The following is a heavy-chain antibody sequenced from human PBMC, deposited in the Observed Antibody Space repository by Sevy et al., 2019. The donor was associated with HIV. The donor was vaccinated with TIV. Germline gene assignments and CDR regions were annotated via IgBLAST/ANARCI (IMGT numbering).Heavy chain of an antibody. V-gene: IGHV1-18*01. D-gene: IGHD2-2*01. CDR1: GYTFTSYG. Sequence: ASVKVSCKASGYTFTSYGISWVRQAPGQGLEWMGWISAYNGNTNYAQELQGRVTRTTDTSTSTAYMELRSLRSDDTAVYYCARDLGYCSSTSCFDYYYYGMDAWGQGTTVTVSS. CDR2: ISAYNGNT. J-gene: IGHJ6*02. CDR3: ARDLGYCSSTSCFDYYYYGMDA.